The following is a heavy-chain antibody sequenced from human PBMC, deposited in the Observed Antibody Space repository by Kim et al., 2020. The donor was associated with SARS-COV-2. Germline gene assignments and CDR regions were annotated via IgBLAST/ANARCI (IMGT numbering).Heavy chain of an antibody. CDR2: ISSSGSTI. V-gene: IGHV3-11*04. Sequence: GGSLRLSCAXSGFTFSDYYMSWIRQAPGKGLEWVSYISSSGSTIYYADSVKGRFTISRDNAKNSLYLQMNSLRAEDTAVYYCARDWAAAAGPDAFDIWGQGTMVTVSS. D-gene: IGHD6-13*01. CDR1: GFTFSDYY. J-gene: IGHJ3*02. CDR3: ARDWAAAAGPDAFDI.